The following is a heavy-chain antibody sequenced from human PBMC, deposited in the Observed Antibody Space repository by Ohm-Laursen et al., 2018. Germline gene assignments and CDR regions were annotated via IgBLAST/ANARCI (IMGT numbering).Heavy chain of an antibody. Sequence: SSVKVSCKASGGTFSSYAISWVRQAPGQGLEWMGGIIPIFGTANYAQKFQGRVTMTRDTSTKTAYMELRSLRSDDTAVYYCSRVLGFGSESYYGDNWGQGTLIIVSS. CDR2: IIPIFGTA. CDR3: SRVLGFGSESYYGDN. V-gene: IGHV1-69*05. CDR1: GGTFSSYA. D-gene: IGHD3-10*01. J-gene: IGHJ4*02.